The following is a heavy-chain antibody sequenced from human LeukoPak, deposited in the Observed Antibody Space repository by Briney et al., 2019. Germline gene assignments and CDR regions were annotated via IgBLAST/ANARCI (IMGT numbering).Heavy chain of an antibody. V-gene: IGHV3-33*01. CDR3: ARGAEDIVVVVAATPDDY. D-gene: IGHD2-15*01. CDR1: GFSFSYHA. CDR2: IWYDGSEK. J-gene: IGHJ4*02. Sequence: PVRSLRLSCVASGFSFSYHAMYWVRQAPGKGLEWVAVIWYDGSEKYYADSVKGRFTISGDNSKNTLYLQMNSLRAEDTAVYYCARGAEDIVVVVAATPDDYWGQGTLLSVFS.